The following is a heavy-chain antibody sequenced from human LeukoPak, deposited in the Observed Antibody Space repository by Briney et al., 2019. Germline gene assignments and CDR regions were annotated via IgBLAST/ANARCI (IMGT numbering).Heavy chain of an antibody. D-gene: IGHD3-16*02. CDR1: GGSFSGYY. CDR3: ARGRPSSYYYYYYGMDV. V-gene: IGHV4-34*01. Sequence: SETLSLTCAVYGGSFSGYYWSWIRRPPGKGLEWIGEINHSGSTNYNPSLKSRVTISVDTSKNQFSLKLSSVTAADTAVYYCARGRPSSYYYYYYGMDVWGQGTTVTVSS. CDR2: INHSGST. J-gene: IGHJ6*02.